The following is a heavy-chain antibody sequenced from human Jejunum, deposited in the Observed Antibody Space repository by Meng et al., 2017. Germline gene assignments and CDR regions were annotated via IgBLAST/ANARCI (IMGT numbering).Heavy chain of an antibody. CDR3: AKDRPTLSQTKFGTSSDY. J-gene: IGHJ4*02. Sequence: GGSLRLSCAASGFTFSSYAMFWVRQAPGKGLEWVSAIGSSGDITYYADSVKGRFAVSSDNSKYTLYLQMNSLTAEDTAVYYCAKDRPTLSQTKFGTSSDYWGQGTLVTVSS. V-gene: IGHV3-23*01. D-gene: IGHD3-10*02. CDR1: GFTFSSYA. CDR2: IGSSGDIT.